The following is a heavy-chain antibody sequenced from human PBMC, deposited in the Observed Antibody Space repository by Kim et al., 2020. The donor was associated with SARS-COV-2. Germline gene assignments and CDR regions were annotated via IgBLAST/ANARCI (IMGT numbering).Heavy chain of an antibody. V-gene: IGHV6-1*01. D-gene: IGHD3-10*01. CDR3: ARDSYYGSGTYNTIDY. J-gene: IGHJ4*02. Sequence: SVKSRMTISPDTSQNQFSLQLNSVTPEDTAVYYCARDSYYGSGTYNTIDYWGQGTLVTVSS.